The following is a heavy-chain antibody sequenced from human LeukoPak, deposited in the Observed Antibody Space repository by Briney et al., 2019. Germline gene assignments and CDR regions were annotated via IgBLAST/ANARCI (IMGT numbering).Heavy chain of an antibody. D-gene: IGHD2-2*03. V-gene: IGHV1-18*04. CDR3: ARDLDIVVVPASISHYYYGMDV. CDR2: ISAYNGNT. CDR1: GYTFTGYY. J-gene: IGHJ6*02. Sequence: ASVNVSCKASGYTFTGYYMHWVRQAPGQGLEWMGWISAYNGNTNYAQKLQGRVTMTTDTSTSTAYMELRSLRSDDTAVYYCARDLDIVVVPASISHYYYGMDVWGQGTTVTVSS.